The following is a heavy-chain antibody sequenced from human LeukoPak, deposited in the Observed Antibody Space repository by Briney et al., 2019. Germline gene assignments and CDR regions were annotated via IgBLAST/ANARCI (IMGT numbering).Heavy chain of an antibody. Sequence: ASVKVSCKASGYTFTSYGISWVRQAPGQGLEWMGWISAYNGNTNYAQKLQGRVTMTRDTSTSTVYMELSSLRSEDTAVYYCARLGYGDAFDIWGQGTMVTVSS. J-gene: IGHJ3*02. V-gene: IGHV1-18*01. CDR2: ISAYNGNT. CDR1: GYTFTSYG. CDR3: ARLGYGDAFDI. D-gene: IGHD5-18*01.